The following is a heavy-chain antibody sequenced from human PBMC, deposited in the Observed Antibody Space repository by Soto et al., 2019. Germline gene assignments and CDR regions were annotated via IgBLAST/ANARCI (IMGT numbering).Heavy chain of an antibody. CDR3: ARVFRGYSYGTRDPTVDYHYYGMDV. V-gene: IGHV3-21*01. Sequence: GGSLRLSCAASGFTFSSYSMNWVRQAPGKGLEWVSSISSSSSYIYYADSVKGRFTISRDNAKNSLYLQMNSLRAEGTAVYYCARVFRGYSYGTRDPTVDYHYYGMDVWGQGTTVTVSS. CDR2: ISSSSSYI. D-gene: IGHD5-18*01. J-gene: IGHJ6*02. CDR1: GFTFSSYS.